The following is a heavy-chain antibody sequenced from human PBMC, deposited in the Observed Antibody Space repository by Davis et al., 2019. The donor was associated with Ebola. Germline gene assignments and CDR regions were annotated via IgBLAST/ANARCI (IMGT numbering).Heavy chain of an antibody. CDR3: AKVASARPNDLSIDY. CDR2: IRHDGSNE. D-gene: IGHD6-6*01. V-gene: IGHV3-30*02. J-gene: IGHJ4*02. Sequence: GESLKISCAASGFTFNNYGMHWVRQAPGKGLEWVTCIRHDGSNEYYVESVKGRFTISRDNSKNRLYLQMNSLRVEDTAVYFCAKVASARPNDLSIDYWGQGTLVTVSS. CDR1: GFTFNNYG.